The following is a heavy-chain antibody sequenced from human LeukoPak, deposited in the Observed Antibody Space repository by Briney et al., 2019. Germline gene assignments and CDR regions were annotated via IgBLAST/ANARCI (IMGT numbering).Heavy chain of an antibody. D-gene: IGHD5-24*01. CDR1: GFTFSSYA. CDR3: TSEWAIQWLD. CDR2: IRSKTDGGTT. Sequence: GGSLRLSCAASGFTFSSYAIHWVRQAPGKGLEWVGRIRSKTDGGTTDYAAPVKGRFTISRDDSKNTLYLQMNSLKTEDTAVYYCTSEWAIQWLDWGQGTLVTVSS. V-gene: IGHV3-15*01. J-gene: IGHJ4*02.